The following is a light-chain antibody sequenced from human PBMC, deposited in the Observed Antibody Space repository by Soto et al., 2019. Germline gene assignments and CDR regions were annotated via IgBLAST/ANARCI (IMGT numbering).Light chain of an antibody. CDR3: QPRMNWPLT. Sequence: EIVLTQSPATLSLSPGERDTLSCRASQSVSSYLLWYQHKPGQAPRLLIYDASNRATGIPARFSGSESETDFTLTFSCLEPEDFAVYYCQPRMNWPLTFGQGTRLEIK. V-gene: IGKV3-11*01. J-gene: IGKJ5*01. CDR2: DAS. CDR1: QSVSSY.